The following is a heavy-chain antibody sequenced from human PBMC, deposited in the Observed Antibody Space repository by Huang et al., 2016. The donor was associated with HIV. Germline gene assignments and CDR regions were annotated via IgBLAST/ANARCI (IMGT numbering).Heavy chain of an antibody. CDR2: IIPIFGTA. CDR3: ARVESRRYYDSSGYYY. CDR1: GGTFGSYA. D-gene: IGHD3-22*01. J-gene: IGHJ4*02. Sequence: QVQLVQSGAEVKKPGSSVKVSCKASGGTFGSYAISWVRQAPGQGLEWMGGIIPIFGTANYAQKFQGRVTITADESTSTVYMELSSLRSEDTAVYYCARVESRRYYDSSGYYYWGQGTLVTVSS. V-gene: IGHV1-69*01.